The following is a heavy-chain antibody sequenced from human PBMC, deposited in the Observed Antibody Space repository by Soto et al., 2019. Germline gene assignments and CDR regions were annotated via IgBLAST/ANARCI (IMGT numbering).Heavy chain of an antibody. V-gene: IGHV3-30-3*01. D-gene: IGHD2-15*01. CDR2: ISYDGSHK. CDR3: ARDYSYQRAMDV. J-gene: IGHJ6*02. CDR1: GFTFSNFA. Sequence: PWGSLGLSCAASGFTFSNFAMYWVRQAPGKGLEWVTVISYDGSHKYYADSVKGRFTISRDNSKNTLYLQMNNLRAEDSAVYFCARDYSYQRAMDVWGQGTTVTVSS.